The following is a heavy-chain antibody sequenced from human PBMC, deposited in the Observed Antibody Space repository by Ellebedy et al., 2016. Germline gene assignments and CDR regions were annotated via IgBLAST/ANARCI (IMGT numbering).Heavy chain of an antibody. CDR3: ARERGGFDT. J-gene: IGHJ5*02. CDR2: INSDGTKT. V-gene: IGHV3-74*03. Sequence: GESLKISCAASGFTFRAYWMHWVRQAPGKGLVWVSRINSDGTKTTYADFVKGRFTISRNNAKNTLHLQLNSLGAEDTAVYFCARERGGFDTWGQGTLVTVSS. D-gene: IGHD3-16*01. CDR1: GFTFRAYW.